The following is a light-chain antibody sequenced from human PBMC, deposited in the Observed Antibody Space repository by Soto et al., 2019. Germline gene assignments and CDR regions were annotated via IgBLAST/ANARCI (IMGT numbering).Light chain of an antibody. Sequence: QSVLTQPPSASETPGQRVTISCSGSTSSVGSNTVNWYQQLPGTAPKVLIFSTNERPSGVPDRFSGSKSGTSASLAISGLQSEDEADYYCAAWDDTLNGWIFGGGTKLTVL. V-gene: IGLV1-44*01. CDR3: AAWDDTLNGWI. CDR1: TSSVGSNT. J-gene: IGLJ2*01. CDR2: STN.